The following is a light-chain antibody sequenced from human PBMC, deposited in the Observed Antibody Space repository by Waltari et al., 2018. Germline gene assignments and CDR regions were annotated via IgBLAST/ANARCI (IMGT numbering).Light chain of an antibody. CDR1: QSGFYTSNHKNY. CDR2: GAS. CDR3: QQYYVIPPT. Sequence: DIVITQSPDSLAVCLGEKATINFKSRQSGFYTSNHKNYLTWYQQKPGQPPKMLIYGASTRESGVPDRFSGSGSGTDFTLTISSLQAEDVAVYYCQQYYVIPPTFGQGTKVEIK. V-gene: IGKV4-1*01. J-gene: IGKJ1*01.